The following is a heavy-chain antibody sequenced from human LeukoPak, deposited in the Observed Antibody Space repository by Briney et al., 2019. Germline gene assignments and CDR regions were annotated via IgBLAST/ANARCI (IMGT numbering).Heavy chain of an antibody. J-gene: IGHJ4*02. CDR3: AKALFSSPAPTMIVVATDY. CDR1: GFTFSSYG. V-gene: IGHV3-30*18. CDR2: ISYDGSNK. D-gene: IGHD3-22*01. Sequence: PGGSLRLSCAASGFTFSSYGMHWVRQAPGKGLEWVAVISYDGSNKYYADSVKGRFTISRDNSKNTLYLQMNSLRAEDTAVYYCAKALFSSPAPTMIVVATDYWGQGTLVTVSS.